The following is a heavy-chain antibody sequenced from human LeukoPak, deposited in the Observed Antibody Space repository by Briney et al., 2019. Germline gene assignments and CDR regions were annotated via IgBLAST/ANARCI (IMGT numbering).Heavy chain of an antibody. D-gene: IGHD3-9*01. CDR3: ARGNRVYDILTGYYLDTPGAAFDI. J-gene: IGHJ3*02. V-gene: IGHV4-30-2*01. Sequence: SETLSLTCAVSGGSISSGGYSWSWIRQPPGKGLEWIGYIYHSGSTYYNPSLKSRVTISVDRSKNQFSLKLSSVTAADTAVYYCARGNRVYDILTGYYLDTPGAAFDIWGQGTMVTVSS. CDR2: IYHSGST. CDR1: GGSISSGGYS.